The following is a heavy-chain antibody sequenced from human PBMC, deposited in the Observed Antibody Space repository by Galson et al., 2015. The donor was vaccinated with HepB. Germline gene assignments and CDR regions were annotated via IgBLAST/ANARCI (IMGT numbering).Heavy chain of an antibody. D-gene: IGHD3-9*01. CDR2: MYHSGNT. V-gene: IGHV4-38-2*02. CDR1: GYSITSGYY. CDR3: TKYARYFDSDAS. J-gene: IGHJ4*02. Sequence: ETLSLTCTVSGYSITSGYYWGWIRQPPGKGLEWIGNMYHSGNTFYNPSLKSRVTMSVDTSKNQVSLKVRSVSAADTAVYYCTKYARYFDSDASWGQGTLVTVSS.